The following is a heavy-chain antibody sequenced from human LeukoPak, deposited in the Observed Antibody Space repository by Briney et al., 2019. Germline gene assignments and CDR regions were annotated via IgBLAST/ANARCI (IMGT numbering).Heavy chain of an antibody. J-gene: IGHJ1*01. CDR3: ARVNRRGVVVPAAIAEYFQH. CDR2: MNPNSGNT. D-gene: IGHD2-2*01. CDR1: GYTFTSYD. V-gene: IGHV1-8*03. Sequence: ASVKVSCKASGYTFTSYDINWVRQATGQGLEWMGWMNPNSGNTGYAQKFQGRVTITRNTSISTAYMELSSLRSEDTAVYYCARVNRRGVVVPAAIAEYFQHWGQGTLVTVSS.